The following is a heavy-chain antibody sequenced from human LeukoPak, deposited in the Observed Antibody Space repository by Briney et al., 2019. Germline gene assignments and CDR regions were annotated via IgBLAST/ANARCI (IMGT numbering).Heavy chain of an antibody. CDR3: GGAATGTVGWFDP. CDR1: GDSVSSSSYY. D-gene: IGHD6-13*01. V-gene: IGHV4-39*01. J-gene: IGHJ5*02. Sequence: SETLSLTCTVSGDSVSSSSYYWGWIRQPPGKGLEWIGSIYYSGTASYNPSLKSRVTISVDTSKNQFSLMLSSVTAADTAVYYCGGAATGTVGWFDPRGQGTLVTVSS. CDR2: IYYSGTA.